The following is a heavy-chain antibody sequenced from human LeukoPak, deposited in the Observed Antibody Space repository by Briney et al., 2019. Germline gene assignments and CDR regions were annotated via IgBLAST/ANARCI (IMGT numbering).Heavy chain of an antibody. V-gene: IGHV3-48*01. J-gene: IGHJ3*02. D-gene: IGHD6-19*01. CDR3: ASSIAVAQTGAFDI. CDR2: ISSSSSTI. CDR1: GFTFSSYG. Sequence: GGSLRLSCPASGFTFSSYGMHWVRQAPGKGLEWVSYISSSSSTIYYADSVKGRFTISRDNAKNSLYLQMNSLRAEDTAVYYCASSIAVAQTGAFDIWGQGTMVTVSS.